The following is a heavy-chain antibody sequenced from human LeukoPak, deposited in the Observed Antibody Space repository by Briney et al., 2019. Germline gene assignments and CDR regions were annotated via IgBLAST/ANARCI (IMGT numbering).Heavy chain of an antibody. CDR2: IWHDGSHK. J-gene: IGHJ4*02. V-gene: IGHV3-33*01. CDR1: GFAFNTYA. Sequence: GRSLRLSCAASGFAFNTYAMHWVRQAPGQGLEWVALIWHDGSHKFYSNSVRGQFTISRDNSKNTVSLQMNNLRPEDTAVYYCAREIFGSGSYRDFWGQGTLVTVSS. CDR3: AREIFGSGSYRDF. D-gene: IGHD3-10*01.